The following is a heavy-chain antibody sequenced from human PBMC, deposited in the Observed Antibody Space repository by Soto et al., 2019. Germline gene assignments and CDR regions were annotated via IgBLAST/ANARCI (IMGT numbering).Heavy chain of an antibody. J-gene: IGHJ3*02. CDR3: ARVPGGYDAFDI. D-gene: IGHD3-22*01. CDR2: IYYSGST. Sequence: LSLTCTVSGGSISSGGYYWSWIRQHPGKGLEWIGYIYYSGSTYYNPSLKSRVTISVDTSKNQFSLKLSSVTAADTAVYYCARVPGGYDAFDIWGQGTMVTVSS. CDR1: GGSISSGGYY. V-gene: IGHV4-31*03.